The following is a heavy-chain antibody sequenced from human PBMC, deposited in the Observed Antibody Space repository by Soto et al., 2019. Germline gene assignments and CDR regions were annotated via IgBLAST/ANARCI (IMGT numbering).Heavy chain of an antibody. V-gene: IGHV3-23*01. CDR1: GFTFSSYA. CDR2: ISGSGGST. Sequence: EVQLLESGGGLVQPGGSLRLSCAASGFTFSSYAMSWVRQAPGKGLEWVSAISGSGGSTYYADSVKGRFTISRDNSTNTLSQQLNSLRAEDTAVYYCAKGADTATVTNGMDVWGQGTTVTVSS. CDR3: AKGADTATVTNGMDV. D-gene: IGHD5-18*01. J-gene: IGHJ6*02.